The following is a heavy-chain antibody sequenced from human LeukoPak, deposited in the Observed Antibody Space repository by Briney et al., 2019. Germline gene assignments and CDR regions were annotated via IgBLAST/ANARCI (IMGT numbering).Heavy chain of an antibody. J-gene: IGHJ6*02. D-gene: IGHD2-15*01. CDR1: GYTLTELS. CDR2: FDPEDGET. Sequence: ASVKVSCKVSGYTLTELSMHWVRQAPGKGLEWMGGFDPEDGETIYAQKFEGRVTMTEDTSTDTAYMELSSLRSEDTAVYYCATERPGYCSGGSCPGGYYGMDVWGQGTTVTVSS. V-gene: IGHV1-24*01. CDR3: ATERPGYCSGGSCPGGYYGMDV.